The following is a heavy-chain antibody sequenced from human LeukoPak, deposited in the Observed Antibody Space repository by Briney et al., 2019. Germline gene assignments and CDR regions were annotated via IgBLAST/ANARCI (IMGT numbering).Heavy chain of an antibody. CDR2: IYYSGST. V-gene: IGHV4-59*01. Sequence: SETLSLTCTVSGGSISSYYWSWIRQPPGKGLEWIGYIYYSGSTNYNPSLKSRVTISVDSSKNQFSLKLSSVTAADTAVYYCARLNYDFWSGYNYAFDIWGQGTMVTVSS. D-gene: IGHD3-3*01. J-gene: IGHJ3*02. CDR3: ARLNYDFWSGYNYAFDI. CDR1: GGSISSYY.